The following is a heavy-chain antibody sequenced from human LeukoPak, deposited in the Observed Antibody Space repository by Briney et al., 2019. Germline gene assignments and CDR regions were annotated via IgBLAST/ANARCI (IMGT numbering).Heavy chain of an antibody. V-gene: IGHV4-4*07. J-gene: IGHJ4*02. CDR2: IYTSGST. Sequence: SETLSLTCTVSGGSISSYYWSWIRQPAGKGLEWIGRIYTSGSTNYNPSLKSRVTMSVDTSKNQFSLKLRSVTAADTAVYYCARDRYCSSTSCQRGLFDYWGQGTLVTVSS. CDR3: ARDRYCSSTSCQRGLFDY. D-gene: IGHD2-2*01. CDR1: GGSISSYY.